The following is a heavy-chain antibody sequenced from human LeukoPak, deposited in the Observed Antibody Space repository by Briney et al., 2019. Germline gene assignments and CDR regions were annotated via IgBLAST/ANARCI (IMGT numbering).Heavy chain of an antibody. CDR2: ISSSSSYI. V-gene: IGHV3-21*01. J-gene: IGHJ4*02. CDR1: GFTFSSYS. D-gene: IGHD3-10*01. Sequence: GGSLRLSCAASGFTFSSYSMNWVRQAPGKGLEWVSSISSSSSYIYYADSVKGRFTISRDNAKNSLYLQMDCLRAEDTAVYYCAIAGEYGSGSYLDYWGQGTLVTVSS. CDR3: AIAGEYGSGSYLDY.